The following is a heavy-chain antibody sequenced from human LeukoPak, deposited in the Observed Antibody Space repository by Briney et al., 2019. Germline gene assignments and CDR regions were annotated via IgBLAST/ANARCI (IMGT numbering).Heavy chain of an antibody. CDR2: INHSGST. CDR1: GGSFSGYY. J-gene: IGHJ4*02. Sequence: KPSETLSLTCAVYGGSFSGYYWSWIRQPPGKGLEWIGEINHSGSTNYNPSLKSRVTISVDTSKNQFSLKLSSVTAADTAVYYCARGDIVATTCFDYWGQGTLVTVSS. D-gene: IGHD5-12*01. CDR3: ARGDIVATTCFDY. V-gene: IGHV4-34*01.